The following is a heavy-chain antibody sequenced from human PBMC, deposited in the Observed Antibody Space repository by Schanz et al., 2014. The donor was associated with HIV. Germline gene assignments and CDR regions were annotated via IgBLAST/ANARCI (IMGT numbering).Heavy chain of an antibody. Sequence: QVQLVQSGAEVKKPGSAVKVSCKSSGGTFSSYAISWVRQAPGQGPEWMGGIIPILAKTDHAPKFQDRVTTTADKSTSTAYMELSSLRPEDTAIYYCARDVGTSRTYDGFEIWGQGTMVTVSS. CDR3: ARDVGTSRTYDGFEI. V-gene: IGHV1-69*06. CDR1: GGTFSSYA. CDR2: IIPILAKT. J-gene: IGHJ3*02. D-gene: IGHD1-26*01.